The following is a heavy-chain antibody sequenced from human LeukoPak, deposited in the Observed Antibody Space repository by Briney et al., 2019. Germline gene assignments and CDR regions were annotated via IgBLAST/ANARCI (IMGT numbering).Heavy chain of an antibody. CDR2: IYTSGST. D-gene: IGHD4-23*01. CDR3: AMAVQPSRTPASIFDY. CDR1: GGSISSYY. V-gene: IGHV4-4*09. J-gene: IGHJ4*02. Sequence: SETLSLTCTVSGGSISSYYWSWIRQPPGKGLEWIGYIYTSGSTNYNPSLKSRVTISVDTSKNQFSLKLSSVTAADTAVYYCAMAVQPSRTPASIFDYWGQGTLVTVSS.